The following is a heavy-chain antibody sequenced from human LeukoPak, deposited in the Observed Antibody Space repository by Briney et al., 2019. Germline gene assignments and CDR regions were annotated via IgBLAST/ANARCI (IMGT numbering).Heavy chain of an antibody. V-gene: IGHV4-4*09. Sequence: SETLSLTCTVSGGSISSYYWSWIRQPPGKGLEWIGHIYTSGSTNYNPSLKSRVTISVDTSKNQFSLKLSSVTAADTAVYYCARHLGGSYTEFDYWGQGTLVTVSS. J-gene: IGHJ4*02. CDR1: GGSISSYY. CDR3: ARHLGGSYTEFDY. D-gene: IGHD1-26*01. CDR2: IYTSGST.